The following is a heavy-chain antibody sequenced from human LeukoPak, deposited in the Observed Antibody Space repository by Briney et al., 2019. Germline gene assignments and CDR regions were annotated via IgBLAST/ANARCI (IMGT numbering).Heavy chain of an antibody. CDR3: ARDARGSRSYNY. J-gene: IGHJ4*02. V-gene: IGHV4-59*01. CDR1: GGSISSYY. D-gene: IGHD3-10*01. CDR2: MHYTAST. Sequence: SETLSLTCTVSGGSISSYYWSWIRQPPGKGLEWIACMHYTASTSYNPSLESRVTMSMDTSKSQFSLKLNSVTAADTAVYYCARDARGSRSYNYWGQGTLVTVSS.